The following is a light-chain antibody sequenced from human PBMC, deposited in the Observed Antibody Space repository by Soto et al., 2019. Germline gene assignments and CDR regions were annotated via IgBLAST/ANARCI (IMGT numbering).Light chain of an antibody. V-gene: IGKV3-15*01. Sequence: EIVLRQSPGTLSLSPGASAILSCGATQTVSGTSLAWFQQKPGQAPRVLIYGASRRATSFPARFSGSGSGTDGTLTISSLQSEDGAVYDGQQYDNWPWTFGQGTKGDIK. CDR3: QQYDNWPWT. CDR1: QTVSGTS. CDR2: GAS. J-gene: IGKJ1*01.